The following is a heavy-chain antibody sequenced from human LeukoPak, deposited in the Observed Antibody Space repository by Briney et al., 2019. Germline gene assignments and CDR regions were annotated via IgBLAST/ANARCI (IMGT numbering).Heavy chain of an antibody. D-gene: IGHD4-17*01. V-gene: IGHV3-33*01. CDR3: ARDGAGLDYGDYGIYGMDV. CDR2: IWYDGSNK. J-gene: IGHJ6*02. CDR1: GSTFSSYG. Sequence: PGRSLRLSCAASGSTFSSYGMHWVRQAPGKGLEWEAVIWYDGSNKYYADSVKGRFTISRDNSKNTLYLQMNSLRAEDTAVYYCARDGAGLDYGDYGIYGMDVWGQGTTVTVSS.